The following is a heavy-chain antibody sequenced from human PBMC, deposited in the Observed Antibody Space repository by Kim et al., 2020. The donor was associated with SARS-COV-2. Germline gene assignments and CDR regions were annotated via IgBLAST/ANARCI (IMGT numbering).Heavy chain of an antibody. J-gene: IGHJ6*02. D-gene: IGHD3-10*01. Sequence: SLKRRVTISVDTSKNQCSLKLSSVTAADTAVYYCARDGRSITMVRGVMEVWGQGTTVTVSS. CDR3: ARDGRSITMVRGVMEV. V-gene: IGHV4-59*01.